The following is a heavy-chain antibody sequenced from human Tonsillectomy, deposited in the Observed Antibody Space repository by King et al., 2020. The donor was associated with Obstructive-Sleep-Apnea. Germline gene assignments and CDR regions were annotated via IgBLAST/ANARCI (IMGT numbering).Heavy chain of an antibody. D-gene: IGHD2-21*01. V-gene: IGHV4-59*08. J-gene: IGHJ6*02. CDR1: GGSISSYY. Sequence: QLQESGPGLVKPSETLSLTCTVSGGSISSYYRSWIRQPPGKGLEWIGYIYYSGSTNYNPSLKSRVTISVDTSKNQFSLKLSSVTAADTAVYYRARHGAHFEWLLLPMDVWGQGTTVTVSS. CDR2: IYYSGST. CDR3: ARHGAHFEWLLLPMDV.